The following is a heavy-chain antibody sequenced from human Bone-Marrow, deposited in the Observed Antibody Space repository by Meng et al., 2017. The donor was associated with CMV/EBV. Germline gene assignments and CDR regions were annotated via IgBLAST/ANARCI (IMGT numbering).Heavy chain of an antibody. CDR3: STSDRTLRATGYGMDV. Sequence: GAPLRLSCAASALTLSDSTIHWVRQASGKGLEWVGRIGRRAASYATGYAESVKGRFSISREDSENTAQLQMDSLKTEDTAVYYCSTSDRTLRATGYGMDVWGQGNTVNVSS. V-gene: IGHV3-73*01. CDR2: IGRRAASYAT. D-gene: IGHD3-3*01. J-gene: IGHJ6*02. CDR1: ALTLSDST.